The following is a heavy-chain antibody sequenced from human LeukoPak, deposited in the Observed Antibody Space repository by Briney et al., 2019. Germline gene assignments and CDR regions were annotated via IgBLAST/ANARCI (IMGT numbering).Heavy chain of an antibody. CDR3: ARQRDTASVGAFDT. Sequence: SETLSLTCSVSGGSIRSNTNFWGWDSSSYWGWIRQPPGKGLEWIGSIHFTGTTYYNSSLQSRLTISVDTSKNLFSLKLTSVTATDTALYYCARQRDTASVGAFDTWGQGTMVIVSP. CDR2: IHFTGTT. D-gene: IGHD2-2*02. J-gene: IGHJ3*02. CDR1: GGSIRSNTNFWGWDSSSY. V-gene: IGHV4-39*01.